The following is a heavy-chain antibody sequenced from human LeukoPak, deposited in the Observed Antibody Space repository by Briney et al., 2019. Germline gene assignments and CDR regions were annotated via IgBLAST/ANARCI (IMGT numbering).Heavy chain of an antibody. V-gene: IGHV3-9*01. CDR3: ARIGGNSLYYYMDV. CDR1: GFTFDDYA. D-gene: IGHD4-23*01. Sequence: LSGRSLRLSCAAAGFTFDDYAMHWVRHAPGKGLEWVSGISWNSGSIVYADSVKGRFNISRDSAKNSLYLQMNSLRAEDAALYYCARIGGNSLYYYMDVRGKGTTVTVSS. J-gene: IGHJ6*03. CDR2: ISWNSGSI.